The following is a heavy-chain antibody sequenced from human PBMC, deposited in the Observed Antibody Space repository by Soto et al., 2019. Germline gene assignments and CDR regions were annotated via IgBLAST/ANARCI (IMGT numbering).Heavy chain of an antibody. CDR2: ISGSGDGT. D-gene: IGHD3-22*01. V-gene: IGHV3-23*01. CDR1: GFTFNTYS. J-gene: IGHJ4*02. CDR3: VKDLLHLARVY. Sequence: GGSLRLSCAASGFTFNTYSMTWVRQAPGKGLEWVSGISGSGDGTYYADSVKGRFTISRDNSRNTLYLHLNSVRVEDTAVYYCVKDLLHLARVYWGQGTLVTVSS.